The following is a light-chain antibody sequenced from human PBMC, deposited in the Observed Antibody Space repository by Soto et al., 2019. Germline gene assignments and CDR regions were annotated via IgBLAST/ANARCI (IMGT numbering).Light chain of an antibody. CDR1: SGHSNYA. J-gene: IGLJ2*01. V-gene: IGLV4-69*01. CDR3: QTWGTGIQL. CDR2: VNSDGSH. Sequence: QPVLTQSPSASASLGASVKLTCILSSGHSNYAIAWHQQQSEKGPRYLMKVNSDGSHSKGDGIPDRFSGSSSGTERFLTISSLQSEDEADYYCQTWGTGIQLFGGGTKLTVL.